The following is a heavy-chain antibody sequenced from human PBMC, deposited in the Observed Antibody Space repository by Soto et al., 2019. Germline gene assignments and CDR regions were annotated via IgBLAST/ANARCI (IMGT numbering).Heavy chain of an antibody. CDR1: GGSISGSY. Sequence: SETLSLTSSVSGGSISGSYWSWIRPSPGKGLEWLGYVYYTGSTNYSPSLRSRVSISVDTSKNEFSLRLSSVTAADTAVYFCARSVAVPGAHIDYWGQGTQVTVSS. J-gene: IGHJ4*02. CDR3: ARSVAVPGAHIDY. D-gene: IGHD6-19*01. CDR2: VYYTGST. V-gene: IGHV4-59*01.